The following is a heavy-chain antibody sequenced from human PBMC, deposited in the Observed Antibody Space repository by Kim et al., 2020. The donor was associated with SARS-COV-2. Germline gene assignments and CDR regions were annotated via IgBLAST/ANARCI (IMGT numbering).Heavy chain of an antibody. CDR2: IYYSGST. CDR1: GGSISSGGYY. D-gene: IGHD3-22*01. Sequence: LSLTCTVSGGSISSGGYYWSWIRQHPGKGLEWIGYIYYSGSTYYNPSLKSRVTISVDTSKNQFSLKLSSVTAADTAVYYCARAPITMIVVVDAFDIWGQGTMVTVSS. V-gene: IGHV4-31*03. CDR3: ARAPITMIVVVDAFDI. J-gene: IGHJ3*02.